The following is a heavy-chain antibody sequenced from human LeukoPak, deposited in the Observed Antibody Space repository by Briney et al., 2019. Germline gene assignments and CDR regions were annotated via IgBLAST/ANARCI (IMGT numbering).Heavy chain of an antibody. D-gene: IGHD2-2*01. V-gene: IGHV5-51*01. CDR2: IYPGDSDT. CDR3: ARFAGYCSSTSCNGRFDP. CDR1: GYSFTSYW. Sequence: GESLKISCKGSGYSFTSYWIGWGRQMPGKGLEGMGIIYPGDSDTRYSPPFQGQVTISADKSSSPAYLQWSSLKASDTAMYYCARFAGYCSSTSCNGRFDPWGQGTLVTVSS. J-gene: IGHJ5*02.